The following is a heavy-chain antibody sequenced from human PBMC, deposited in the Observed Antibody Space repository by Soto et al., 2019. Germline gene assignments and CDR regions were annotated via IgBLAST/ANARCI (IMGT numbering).Heavy chain of an antibody. J-gene: IGHJ4*02. CDR2: IRGIGGST. Sequence: DVQLLESGGDLVQPGGSPRLSCAASGFIFSNYAMSWVRQAPGKGLEWVSLIRGIGGSTHYADPVKGRFTVSRDNSKNILLLQMNSLRAEDTAVYYCVKDFRVGYDWTHDWGQGTLVTVSS. V-gene: IGHV3-23*01. CDR1: GFIFSNYA. D-gene: IGHD5-12*01. CDR3: VKDFRVGYDWTHD.